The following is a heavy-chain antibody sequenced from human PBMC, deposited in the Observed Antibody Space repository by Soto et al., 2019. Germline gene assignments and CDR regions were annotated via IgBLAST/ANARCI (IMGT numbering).Heavy chain of an antibody. CDR3: ARVDRLRADGSGSYYNGKGWFDP. CDR1: GYTFTSYG. Sequence: ASVKVSCKASGYTFTSYGISWVRQAPGQGLEWMGWISAYNGNTNYAQKLQGRVTMTTDTSTSTAYMELRSLRSDDTAVYYCARVDRLRADGSGSYYNGKGWFDPWGQGTLVTVSS. CDR2: ISAYNGNT. V-gene: IGHV1-18*01. J-gene: IGHJ5*02. D-gene: IGHD3-10*01.